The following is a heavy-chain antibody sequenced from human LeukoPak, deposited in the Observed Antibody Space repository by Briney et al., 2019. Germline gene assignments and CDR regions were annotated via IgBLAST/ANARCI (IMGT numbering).Heavy chain of an antibody. V-gene: IGHV1-8*01. CDR2: MNPNSGNT. J-gene: IGHJ5*02. Sequence: ASVKVSCKASGYTFTSYDINWVRQATGQGLEWMGWMNPNSGNTGYAQKFQGRVTMTRNTSISTAYMELSSLRSEDTAVYYCARGVAIHPGIWFDPWGQGTLVTVSS. CDR3: ARGVAIHPGIWFDP. CDR1: GYTFTSYD.